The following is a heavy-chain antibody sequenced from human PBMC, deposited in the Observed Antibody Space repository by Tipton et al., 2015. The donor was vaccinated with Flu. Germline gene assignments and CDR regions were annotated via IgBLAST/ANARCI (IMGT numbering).Heavy chain of an antibody. D-gene: IGHD2/OR15-2a*01. CDR3: ASINRSWFVP. CDR2: IFYTGNT. V-gene: IGHV4-59*13. Sequence: TLSLTCSLSGGSITDYYYTWIRQPPRKGLEWIGSIFYTGNTDYSPSLKSRVTITLDTSKNQFSLELTSMTAAETAVYYCASINRSWFVPWGQGTLVTVSS. J-gene: IGHJ5*02. CDR1: GGSITDYY.